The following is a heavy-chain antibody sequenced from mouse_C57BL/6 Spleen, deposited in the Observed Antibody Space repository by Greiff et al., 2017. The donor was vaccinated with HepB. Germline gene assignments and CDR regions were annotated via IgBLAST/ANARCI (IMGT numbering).Heavy chain of an antibody. J-gene: IGHJ4*01. CDR1: GYTFTSYW. D-gene: IGHD1-1*01. CDR2: IDPSDSYT. V-gene: IGHV1-50*01. Sequence: VQLQQPGAELVKPGASVKLSCKASGYTFTSYWMQWVKQRPGQGLEWIGEIDPSDSYTNYNQKFKGKATLTVDTSSSTAYMQLSSLTSEDSAVYYCARLITTVVAYYAMDYWGQGTSVTVSS. CDR3: ARLITTVVAYYAMDY.